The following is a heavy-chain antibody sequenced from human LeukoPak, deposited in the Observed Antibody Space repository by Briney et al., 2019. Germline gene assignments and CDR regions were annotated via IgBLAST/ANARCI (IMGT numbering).Heavy chain of an antibody. CDR2: ISSSGSTI. J-gene: IGHJ4*02. CDR3: VLGIYCGDCYGHFDY. D-gene: IGHD2-21*01. CDR1: GFTFSDYY. Sequence: PGGSLRLSCAASGFTFSDYYMSWIRQAPGKGLEWVSYISSSGSTIYYADSVKGRFTISRDNAKNSLYLQMNSLRAEDTAVYYCVLGIYCGDCYGHFDYWGQGTLVTVSS. V-gene: IGHV3-11*04.